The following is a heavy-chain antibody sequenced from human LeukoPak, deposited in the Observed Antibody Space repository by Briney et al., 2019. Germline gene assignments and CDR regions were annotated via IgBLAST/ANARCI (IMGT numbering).Heavy chain of an antibody. V-gene: IGHV4-59*08. CDR1: GGSISSYY. CDR3: ARKQWQVSHYFDY. D-gene: IGHD6-19*01. Sequence: SATLSLTCTVSGGSISSYYWTWIRQPPGKGLEWIGYVSYSGTTKYNPSLKSRVTMSVDMSKNQFSLKLSSVTAADTAVYYCARKQWQVSHYFDYWGQGTLVTASS. CDR2: VSYSGTT. J-gene: IGHJ4*02.